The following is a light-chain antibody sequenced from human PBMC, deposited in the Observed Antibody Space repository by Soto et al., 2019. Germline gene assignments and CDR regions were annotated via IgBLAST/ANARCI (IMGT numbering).Light chain of an antibody. CDR2: DVS. CDR1: SSDVGGYNF. V-gene: IGLV2-14*01. J-gene: IGLJ2*01. CDR3: SSYTTSTTVV. Sequence: QSALTQPASVSGSPGQSITISCTGTSSDVGGYNFVSWYQQHPGKAPKLLIYDVSNRPSGLSNRFSGSKSGNTASLTISGLQAEDEAEYYCSSYTTSTTVVFGGGTKLTVL.